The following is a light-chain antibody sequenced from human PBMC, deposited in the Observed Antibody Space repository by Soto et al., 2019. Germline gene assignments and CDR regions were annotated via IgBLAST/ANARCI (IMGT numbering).Light chain of an antibody. CDR3: SSFTSSTTYV. CDR1: SSNVGNYNY. CDR2: NVN. Sequence: QSALTQSASVSGSPGQSITISCTGTSSNVGNYNYVSWYQQHPGEGPKLIIFNVNNRPSGVSNRFSGSKSGNTASLTISGLQAEDEADYYCSSFTSSTTYVFGTGTKVTVL. J-gene: IGLJ1*01. V-gene: IGLV2-14*01.